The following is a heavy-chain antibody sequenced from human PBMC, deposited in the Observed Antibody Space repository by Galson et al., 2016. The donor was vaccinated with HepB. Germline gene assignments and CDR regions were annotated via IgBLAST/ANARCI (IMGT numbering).Heavy chain of an antibody. CDR3: ATFIAGGGGRGS. Sequence: SETLSLTCAVSGGSSSDDHWSWIRQPPGRGLEWIGHILYRGSNKYNPSLESRLPISLDTSKSQFSLTLSSVTATDTAVYYCATFIAGGGGRGSWGQGTLVTVSS. CDR2: ILYRGSN. D-gene: IGHD2-15*01. J-gene: IGHJ5*02. V-gene: IGHV4-59*08. CDR1: GGSSSDDH.